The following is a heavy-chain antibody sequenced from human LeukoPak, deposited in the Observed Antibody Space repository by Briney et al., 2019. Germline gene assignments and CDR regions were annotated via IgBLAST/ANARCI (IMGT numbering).Heavy chain of an antibody. Sequence: ASVKVSCKASGYTFTSYAMHWVRQAPGQRLEWMGWINAGNGSTKYSQKFQGRVTITRDTSASTAYMGLSSLRSEDTAVYYCARAPYDILTGYSLNWFDPWGQGTLVTVSS. V-gene: IGHV1-3*01. D-gene: IGHD3-9*01. CDR2: INAGNGST. CDR1: GYTFTSYA. CDR3: ARAPYDILTGYSLNWFDP. J-gene: IGHJ5*02.